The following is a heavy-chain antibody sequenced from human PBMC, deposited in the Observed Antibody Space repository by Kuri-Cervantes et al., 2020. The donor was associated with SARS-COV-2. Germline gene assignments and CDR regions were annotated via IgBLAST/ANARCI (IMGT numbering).Heavy chain of an antibody. Sequence: GESLKISCAASGFTFSNAWMSWVRQAPGKGLEWVGRIKSKTDGGTTDYAAPVKGRFTISRDDSKNTLYLQMNSLKTEDTAVYYCTTDPEGVAVAGTGYKNGDWGQGTLVTVSS. J-gene: IGHJ4*02. D-gene: IGHD6-13*01. CDR1: GFTFSNAW. CDR3: TTDPEGVAVAGTGYKNGD. V-gene: IGHV3-15*01. CDR2: IKSKTDGGTT.